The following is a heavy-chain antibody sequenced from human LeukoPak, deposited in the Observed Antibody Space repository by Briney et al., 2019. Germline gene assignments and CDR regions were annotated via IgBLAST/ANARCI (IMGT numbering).Heavy chain of an antibody. CDR3: VRHISTNTGYFDS. CDR2: VYYDGTS. Sequence: SETLSLTCTVSGGSINSHSYYWGWIRQPPGKGLEWIGSVYYDGTSYSNPSLKSRVGVFVDTSRDQFSLDLSFVTAADTALYYRVRHISTNTGYFDSCGQGTLVSVSS. CDR1: GGSINSHSYY. J-gene: IGHJ4*02. V-gene: IGHV4-39*01. D-gene: IGHD5-24*01.